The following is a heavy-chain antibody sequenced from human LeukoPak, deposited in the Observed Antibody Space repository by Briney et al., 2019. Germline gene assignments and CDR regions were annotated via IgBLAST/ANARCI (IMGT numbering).Heavy chain of an antibody. CDR1: GFTFSNYW. D-gene: IGHD4-11*01. V-gene: IGHV3-30*18. Sequence: AGGSLRLSCAASGFTFSNYWMHWVRQAPGKGLEWVAVISYDGSNKYYADSVKGRFTISRDNSKNTLYLQMNSLRAEDTAVYYCAKGRRTTVTTSYFDYWGQGTLVTVSS. J-gene: IGHJ4*02. CDR3: AKGRRTTVTTSYFDY. CDR2: ISYDGSNK.